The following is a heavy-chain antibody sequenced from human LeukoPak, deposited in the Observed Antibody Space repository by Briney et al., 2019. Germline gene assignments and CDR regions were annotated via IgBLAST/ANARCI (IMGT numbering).Heavy chain of an antibody. CDR3: ARVSIAAVDAFDI. J-gene: IGHJ3*02. CDR1: GFTFSDHY. D-gene: IGHD6-25*01. V-gene: IGHV3-72*01. CDR2: TRNKANSYTT. Sequence: GGPLRLSCAASGFTFSDHYMDWVPHAPGKGLEWVGRTRNKANSYTTEYAAYVKGRFTISRDDSKNSLYLQMNSLKTGDTAVYYCARVSIAAVDAFDIWGQGTMVTVSS.